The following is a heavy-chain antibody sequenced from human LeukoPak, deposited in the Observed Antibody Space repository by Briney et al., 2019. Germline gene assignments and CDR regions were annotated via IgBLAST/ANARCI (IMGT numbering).Heavy chain of an antibody. CDR2: IYYSGST. V-gene: IGHV4-61*01. CDR1: GGSVSSGSYY. Sequence: SETLSLTCTVSGGSVSSGSYYWSWIRQPPGKGLEWIEYIYYSGSTNYNPSLKSRVTISVDTSKNQFSLKLSSVTAADTAVYYCARDLSSKRSSPPGEFDPWGQGTLVTVSS. J-gene: IGHJ5*02. CDR3: ARDLSSKRSSPPGEFDP. D-gene: IGHD6-19*01.